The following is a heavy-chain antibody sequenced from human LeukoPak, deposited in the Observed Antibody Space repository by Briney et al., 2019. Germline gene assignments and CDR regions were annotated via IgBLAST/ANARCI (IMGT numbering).Heavy chain of an antibody. Sequence: GGSLRLSCAASGLTFSSYAMSWVRQAPGKGLEWVSAISGSGGSTYYADSVKGRFTISRDNSKNTLYLQMNSLRAEDTAVYYCAKDRLSRTYYYYYMDVWGKGTTVTVSS. CDR1: GLTFSSYA. D-gene: IGHD2-8*01. CDR2: ISGSGGST. J-gene: IGHJ6*03. CDR3: AKDRLSRTYYYYYMDV. V-gene: IGHV3-23*01.